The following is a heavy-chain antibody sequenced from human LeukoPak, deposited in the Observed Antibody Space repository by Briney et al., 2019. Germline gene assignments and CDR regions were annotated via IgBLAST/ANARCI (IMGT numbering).Heavy chain of an antibody. D-gene: IGHD1-20*01. J-gene: IGHJ4*02. V-gene: IGHV3-53*01. Sequence: GGSLRLSCAASGFTFSNYAMSWVRQAPGKGLEWVSVIYSGGSTYYADSVKGRFTISRDNSKNTLYLQMNSLRAEDTAVYYCASWTPYNWNDEYWGQGTLVTVSS. CDR2: IYSGGST. CDR1: GFTFSNYA. CDR3: ASWTPYNWNDEY.